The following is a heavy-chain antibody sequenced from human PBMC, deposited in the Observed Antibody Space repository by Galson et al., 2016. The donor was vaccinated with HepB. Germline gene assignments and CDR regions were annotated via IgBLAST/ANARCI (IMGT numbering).Heavy chain of an antibody. CDR1: GFTFKNYG. CDR2: LGFGDGRI. D-gene: IGHD3-9*01. Sequence: SLRLSCAASGFTFKNYGMHWVRQAPQRGLEWVSFLGFGDGRIYYANSGRGRFTISRDNSKNTLYLQMNNLRVEDSAIYYCARPAREKDDQFFDIWGPGTLVTVSS. CDR3: ARPAREKDDQFFDI. J-gene: IGHJ4*02. V-gene: IGHV3-23*01.